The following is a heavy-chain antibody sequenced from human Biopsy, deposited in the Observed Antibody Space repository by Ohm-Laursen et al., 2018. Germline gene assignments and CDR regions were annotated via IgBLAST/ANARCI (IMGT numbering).Heavy chain of an antibody. CDR1: GESFNGYY. J-gene: IGHJ6*02. CDR2: VNHSGRT. D-gene: IGHD3-22*01. Sequence: QTLSLTCAVYGESFNGYYWSWIRQTPGKGLEWIGEVNHSGRTNYNPSLKSRVTISVDTSKNQFSLKVRSVTAADTAVYYCVRGVDYYDPYHYYALDVWGQGTTVTVSS. CDR3: VRGVDYYDPYHYYALDV. V-gene: IGHV4-34*01.